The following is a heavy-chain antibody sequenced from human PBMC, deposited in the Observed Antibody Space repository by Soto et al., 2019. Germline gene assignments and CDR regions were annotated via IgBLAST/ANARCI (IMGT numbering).Heavy chain of an antibody. V-gene: IGHV3-23*01. CDR3: ARAYSDAFDI. CDR2: ISGSGGST. Sequence: EVQLLESGGGLVQPGGSLRLSCAASGFTFSTYAMSWVRQAPGKGLEWVSAISGSGGSTYYTDSGKGRFTISRDNAKNSLYLQMSSLRAEDTAVYYCARAYSDAFDIWGQGTMVTVSS. J-gene: IGHJ3*02. D-gene: IGHD2-15*01. CDR1: GFTFSTYA.